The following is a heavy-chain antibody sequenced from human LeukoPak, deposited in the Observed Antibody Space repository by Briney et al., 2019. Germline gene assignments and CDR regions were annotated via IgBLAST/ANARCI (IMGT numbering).Heavy chain of an antibody. J-gene: IGHJ4*02. CDR1: AGTLNSICTG. CDR3: APQQGRSVVNSFDY. Sequence: SETLSPTCPLSAGTLNSICTGCARVRQPPGKGLEWIGSIYYSGRTFYNPSLKSRVTISVGTSKNQFSLRLSSVTAADTGVYYTAPQQGRSVVNSFDYWGQGTLVTVSS. V-gene: IGHV4-39*01. D-gene: IGHD2-21*01. CDR2: IYYSGRT.